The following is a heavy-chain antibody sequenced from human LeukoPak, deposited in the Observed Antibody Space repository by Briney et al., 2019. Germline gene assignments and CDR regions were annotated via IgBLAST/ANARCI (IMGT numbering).Heavy chain of an antibody. CDR2: IRYDGSNK. CDR1: GFTFSSYG. Sequence: GGSLRLSCAASGFTFSSYGMHWVRQAPGKGLEWVAFIRYDGSNKYYADSVKGRFTISRDNSKNTLYLQMNSLRAEDTAVYYCAKDSLLIGGYDVRYIDYWGQGTLVTVSS. V-gene: IGHV3-30*02. D-gene: IGHD5-12*01. J-gene: IGHJ4*02. CDR3: AKDSLLIGGYDVRYIDY.